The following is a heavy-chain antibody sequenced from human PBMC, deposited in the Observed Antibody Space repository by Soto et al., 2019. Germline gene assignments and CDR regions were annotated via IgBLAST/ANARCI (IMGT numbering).Heavy chain of an antibody. Sequence: SETLSLTCTVSGGSISSGGYYWTWIRQHPGKGLEWIGYIYYSGSTYYNPSLKSRVTISVDTSKNQFSLKLSSVTAADTAVYYCARGGIRYFDWLLSEEYFQHWGQGTLVTSPQ. CDR3: ARGGIRYFDWLLSEEYFQH. J-gene: IGHJ1*01. CDR1: GGSISSGGYY. D-gene: IGHD3-9*01. V-gene: IGHV4-31*03. CDR2: IYYSGST.